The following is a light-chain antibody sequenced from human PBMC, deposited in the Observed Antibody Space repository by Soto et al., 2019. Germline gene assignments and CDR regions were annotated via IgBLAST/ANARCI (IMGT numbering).Light chain of an antibody. CDR2: DVS. J-gene: IGLJ2*01. CDR3: TSYTSSSTLVV. CDR1: SSDVGGYNY. V-gene: IGLV2-14*01. Sequence: QSALTRPASVSGSPGQSITISCTGTSSDVGGYNYVSWYQQHPGKAPKLMIYDVSNRPSGVSNRFSGSKSGNTGSLTISGLQADDQADHHCTSYTSSSTLVVFGGGTKLTVL.